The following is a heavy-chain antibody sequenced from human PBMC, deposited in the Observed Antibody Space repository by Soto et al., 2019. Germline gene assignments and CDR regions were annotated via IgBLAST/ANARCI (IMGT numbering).Heavy chain of an antibody. CDR3: ARVNYDILTGLWAFDI. D-gene: IGHD3-9*01. CDR1: GYTFTSYD. Sequence: ASVKVSCKASGYTFTSYDIYWVRQATGQGLEWMGWMNPNSGNTGYAQKFQGRVTMTRNTSISTAYMELSSLRSEDTAVYYCARVNYDILTGLWAFDIWGQGTMVTVSS. CDR2: MNPNSGNT. V-gene: IGHV1-8*01. J-gene: IGHJ3*02.